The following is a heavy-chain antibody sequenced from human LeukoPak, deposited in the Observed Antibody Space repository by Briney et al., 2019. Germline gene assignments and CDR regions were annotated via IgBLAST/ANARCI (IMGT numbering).Heavy chain of an antibody. V-gene: IGHV3-23*01. J-gene: IGHJ4*02. CDR1: GFTFSSYA. CDR2: ISGSGGST. D-gene: IGHD3-10*02. Sequence: PGGSLRLSCAASGFTFSSYAMSWVHQAPGKGLEWVSAISGSGGSTYYADSVKGRFTISRDNSKNTLYLQMNSLRAEGTAVYYCAKSLFDGDYFDYWGQGTLVTVSS. CDR3: AKSLFDGDYFDY.